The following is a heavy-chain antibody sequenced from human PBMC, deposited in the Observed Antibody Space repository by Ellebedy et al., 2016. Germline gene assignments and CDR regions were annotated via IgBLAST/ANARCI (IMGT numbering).Heavy chain of an antibody. CDR2: ITQDGSGQ. CDR1: GFTFSLYW. Sequence: GESLKISXAASGFTFSLYWMSWVRQAPGKGLEWVAHITQDGSGQHYVESVKGRFTISRDNAQNSLYLQMNSLRGEDTAVYYCARGYCSDGTCYGAGFDYWGQGTVVTVSS. J-gene: IGHJ4*02. CDR3: ARGYCSDGTCYGAGFDY. D-gene: IGHD2-15*01. V-gene: IGHV3-7*04.